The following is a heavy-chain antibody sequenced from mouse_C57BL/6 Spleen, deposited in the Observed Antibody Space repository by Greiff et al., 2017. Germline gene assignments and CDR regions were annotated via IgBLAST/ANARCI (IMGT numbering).Heavy chain of an antibody. CDR3: ARDNPHFDD. CDR2: IYPSDSET. V-gene: IGHV1-61*01. Sequence: QVQLQQPGAELVRPGSSVKLSCKASGYTFTSYWMDWVKQRPGQGLEWIGNIYPSDSETHYNQKFKDKATLTVDKSSSTAYMQLSSLTSEDSAVYYCARDNPHFDDWGKGTTLTVSS. D-gene: IGHD1-3*01. CDR1: GYTFTSYW. J-gene: IGHJ2*01.